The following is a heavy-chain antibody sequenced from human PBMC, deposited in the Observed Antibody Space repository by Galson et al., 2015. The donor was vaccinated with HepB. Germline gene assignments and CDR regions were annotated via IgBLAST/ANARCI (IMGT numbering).Heavy chain of an antibody. CDR1: GFTFSSYA. Sequence: SLRLSCAASGFTFSSYAMHWVRQAPGKGLEWVAIISYDGRNKYYADSVKGRFTISRDNSKNTLYLQMHSLRAEDTAVYYCARNYGSGSYLDYWGQGTLVTVSS. CDR2: ISYDGRNK. D-gene: IGHD3-10*01. J-gene: IGHJ4*02. CDR3: ARNYGSGSYLDY. V-gene: IGHV3-30*04.